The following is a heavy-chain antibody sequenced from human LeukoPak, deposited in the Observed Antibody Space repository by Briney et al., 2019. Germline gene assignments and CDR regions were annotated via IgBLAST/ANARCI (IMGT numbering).Heavy chain of an antibody. CDR3: TGIAVAGTVVDY. CDR1: GGSISSYY. Sequence: SETLSLTCTVSGGSISSYYWSWIRQPPGKGLEWIGYIYYSGSTNYNPSLKSRVTISVDTSKNQFSLKLRSVTAADTAVYYCTGIAVAGTVVDYWGQGTLVTVSS. J-gene: IGHJ4*02. CDR2: IYYSGST. D-gene: IGHD6-19*01. V-gene: IGHV4-59*01.